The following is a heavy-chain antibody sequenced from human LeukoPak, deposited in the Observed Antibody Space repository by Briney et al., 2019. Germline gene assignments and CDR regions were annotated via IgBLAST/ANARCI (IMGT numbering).Heavy chain of an antibody. CDR1: GGSISSYY. CDR3: ARGGYSSGRAFDY. J-gene: IGHJ4*02. Sequence: KPSETLSLTCTVSGGSISSYYWNWIRQPAGKGLEWIGRIYSSGSSDYNSSFKSRVTMSVDMSKSQISLKLSSVTAADTAVYYCARGGYSSGRAFDYGGQGTLVTVSS. D-gene: IGHD6-19*01. CDR2: IYSSGSS. V-gene: IGHV4-4*07.